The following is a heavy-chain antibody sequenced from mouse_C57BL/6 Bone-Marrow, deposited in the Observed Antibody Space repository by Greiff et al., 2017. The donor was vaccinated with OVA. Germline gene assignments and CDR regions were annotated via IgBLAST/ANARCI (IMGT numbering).Heavy chain of an antibody. CDR2: ISDGGSYT. D-gene: IGHD1-1*01. V-gene: IGHV5-4*03. J-gene: IGHJ4*01. CDR1: GFTFSSYA. CDR3: ARASTTVVARWYAMDY. Sequence: EVKLMESGGGLVKPGGSLKLSCAASGFTFSSYAMSWVRQTPEKRLEWVATISDGGSYTYYPDNVKGRFTISRDNAKNNLYLQMSHLRSEDTAMYYCARASTTVVARWYAMDYWGQGTSVTVSS.